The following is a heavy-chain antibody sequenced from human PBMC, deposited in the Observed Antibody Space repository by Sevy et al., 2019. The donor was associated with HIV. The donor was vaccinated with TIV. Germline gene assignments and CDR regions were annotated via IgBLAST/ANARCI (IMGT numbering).Heavy chain of an antibody. CDR2: IATAGDT. CDR3: ARGTRYSGSYYLGDDAFDI. Sequence: GGSLRLSCAASGFTFSRYDMHWVRQATGKGLEWVSTIATAGDTCYPGSVKGRFTISRENAKKSLYLQMNSLRAGDTAVYYCARGTRYSGSYYLGDDAFDIWGQGTMVTVSS. J-gene: IGHJ3*02. CDR1: GFTFSRYD. D-gene: IGHD1-26*01. V-gene: IGHV3-13*01.